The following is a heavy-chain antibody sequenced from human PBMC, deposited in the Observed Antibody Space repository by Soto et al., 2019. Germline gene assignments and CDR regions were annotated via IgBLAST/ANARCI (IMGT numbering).Heavy chain of an antibody. D-gene: IGHD3-16*02. J-gene: IGHJ4*02. CDR1: GFTFKTYA. Sequence: EVQLLESGGGLVQPGGSLRLSCAASGFTFKTYAMSWVRQAPGKGLEWVSAISGSGDSTYYADSVKGRFTISRDNSKKTLYLQLNSPRNEDTAVYSCAKPAAPYDSVLGNYRFDSWGQGTLDIVFS. V-gene: IGHV3-23*01. CDR3: AKPAAPYDSVLGNYRFDS. CDR2: ISGSGDST.